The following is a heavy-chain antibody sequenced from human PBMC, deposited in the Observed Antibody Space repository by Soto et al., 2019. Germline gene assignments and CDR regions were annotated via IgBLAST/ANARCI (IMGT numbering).Heavy chain of an antibody. CDR1: GFTFSRYG. CDR3: AKEYRREYQLLYLFDY. V-gene: IGHV3-30*18. Sequence: GGSLRLSCAASGFTFSRYGMHWVRQASGKGLEWVAVISYEGSNKYYADSVKGRFTIYRDNSKNTLYLQMNSLRAEDTAVYYCAKEYRREYQLLYLFDYLGQVTLFTVSS. CDR2: ISYEGSNK. D-gene: IGHD2-2*02. J-gene: IGHJ4*02.